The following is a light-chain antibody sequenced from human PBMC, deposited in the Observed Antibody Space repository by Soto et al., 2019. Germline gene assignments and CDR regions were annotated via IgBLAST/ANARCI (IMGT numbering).Light chain of an antibody. V-gene: IGKV1-33*01. Sequence: DIQMTQSPSSLSASVGVRVSITCQASQDIRTSLSWFQHKPGRAPKLLIYGSSYLETGVPSRFRGSGSGTDFTCPITSLQPEDVATYYCQHYNNLPPFTFGPGTIVDIK. CDR1: QDIRTS. CDR3: QHYNNLPPFT. CDR2: GSS. J-gene: IGKJ3*01.